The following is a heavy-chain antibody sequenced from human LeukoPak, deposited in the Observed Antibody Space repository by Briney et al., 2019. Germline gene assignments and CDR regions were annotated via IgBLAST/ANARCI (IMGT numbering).Heavy chain of an antibody. D-gene: IGHD2-15*01. CDR1: DGSISTYY. Sequence: SETLSLTCTVSDGSISTYYWSWIRQPAGKGLEWIGRIYTTGSTNYNPSLKSRVTMSVDTSKNQFSLKLTSVTAADTAVYYCARGGLPRENWFERWGQGTLVTVSS. J-gene: IGHJ5*02. CDR2: IYTTGST. V-gene: IGHV4-4*07. CDR3: ARGGLPRENWFER.